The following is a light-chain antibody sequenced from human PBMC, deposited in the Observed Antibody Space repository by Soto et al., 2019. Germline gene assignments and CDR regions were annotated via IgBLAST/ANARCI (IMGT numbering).Light chain of an antibody. CDR1: QSISGS. Sequence: DIQMTQSPSTLSASVGDRVTITCRASQSISGSLAWCQQKPGKAPKLLIYEASNLKSGVPSRFSGSGSGTEYTLTISSLQPDDSASYYCQQYNGYWTFGQGTRVKIK. V-gene: IGKV1-5*03. CDR2: EAS. J-gene: IGKJ1*01. CDR3: QQYNGYWT.